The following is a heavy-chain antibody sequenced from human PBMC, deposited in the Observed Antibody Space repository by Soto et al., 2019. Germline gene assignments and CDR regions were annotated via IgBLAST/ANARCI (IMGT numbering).Heavy chain of an antibody. CDR3: ARGSLDSSDYPIFQH. CDR2: ITSSGSTK. Sequence: GGSLRLSCAASGFTFSDYYMSWIRQAPGKGLEWLSYITSSGSTKYYADSVKGRFTISRDNAKNSLYLQMNSLRAEDTAVYYCARGSLDSSDYPIFQHWGQGTLVTVSS. J-gene: IGHJ1*01. V-gene: IGHV3-11*01. D-gene: IGHD3-22*01. CDR1: GFTFSDYY.